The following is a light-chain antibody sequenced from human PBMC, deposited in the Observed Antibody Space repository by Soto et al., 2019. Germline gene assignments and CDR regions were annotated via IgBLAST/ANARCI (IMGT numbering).Light chain of an antibody. CDR1: QSVSSN. J-gene: IGKJ1*01. V-gene: IGKV3D-15*01. Sequence: EIVMTQSPATLSVSPGETTRLSSRASQSVSSNLAWYQQKPGQAPRLLIYGASARATGIPAKFSGSGSGTEFTLTISSLQSEDFAVYYCQQYNKWPRTFGQGTKVDI. CDR3: QQYNKWPRT. CDR2: GAS.